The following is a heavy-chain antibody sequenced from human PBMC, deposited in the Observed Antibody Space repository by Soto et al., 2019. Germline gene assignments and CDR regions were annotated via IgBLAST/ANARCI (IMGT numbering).Heavy chain of an antibody. CDR3: ARRGAGYNYDY. V-gene: IGHV5-51*01. J-gene: IGHJ4*02. CDR1: GYSFPGFW. Sequence: GESLKISCGASGYSFPGFWIGWVRQMPGKGLEWMGIIFPADSETRYSPSFQGQVTISADKSASTAYLEWSSLRASDTAIYYCARRGAGYNYDYWGQGTLVTVS. D-gene: IGHD5-12*01. CDR2: IFPADSET.